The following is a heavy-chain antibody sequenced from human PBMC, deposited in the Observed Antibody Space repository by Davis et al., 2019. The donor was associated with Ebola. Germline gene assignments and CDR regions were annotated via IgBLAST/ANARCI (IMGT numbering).Heavy chain of an antibody. CDR1: GGTFSSYA. CDR2: IIPIFGTA. Sequence: AASVKVSCKASGGTFSSYAISWVRQAPGQGLEWMGGIIPIFGTANYAQKFQGRVTITADESTSTAYMELSSLRSEDTAVYYCARDRADYDILTGYYSSRYWGQGTLVTVSS. J-gene: IGHJ4*02. CDR3: ARDRADYDILTGYYSSRY. D-gene: IGHD3-9*01. V-gene: IGHV1-69*13.